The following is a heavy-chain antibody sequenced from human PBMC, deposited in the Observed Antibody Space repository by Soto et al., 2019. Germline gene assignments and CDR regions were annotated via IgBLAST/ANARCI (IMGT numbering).Heavy chain of an antibody. V-gene: IGHV3-74*01. CDR3: TRGPRPISTGTGAY. CDR1: GFIVKMYW. Sequence: EVQLVESGGGLVPPGGSVRLSCAASGFIVKMYWMHWVRQTPGKGLVWISRIYNDGSYTDYADSVKGRFTISRDNVNDTLYLQRNNLRAEDAGLYYCTRGPRPISTGTGAYWGQGTQVTVSS. CDR2: IYNDGSYT. D-gene: IGHD3-10*01. J-gene: IGHJ4*02.